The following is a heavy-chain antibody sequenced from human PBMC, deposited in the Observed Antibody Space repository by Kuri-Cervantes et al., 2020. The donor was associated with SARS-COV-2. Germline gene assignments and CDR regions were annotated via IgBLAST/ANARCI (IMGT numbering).Heavy chain of an antibody. D-gene: IGHD6-19*01. Sequence: SETLSLTCSISGGSISSSNYYWGWIRQPPGKGLEWIGSIYHNGSTTYSPSLKSRVTISVDTSKNQFSLKLSSVTAADTAVYYCARGVMGAVAGFLVPYYYYYMDVWGKGTTVTVSS. CDR2: IYHNGST. V-gene: IGHV4-39*07. J-gene: IGHJ6*03. CDR1: GGSISSSNYY. CDR3: ARGVMGAVAGFLVPYYYYYMDV.